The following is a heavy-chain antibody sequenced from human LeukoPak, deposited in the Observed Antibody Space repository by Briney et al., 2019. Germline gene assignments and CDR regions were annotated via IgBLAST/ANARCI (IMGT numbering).Heavy chain of an antibody. CDR3: ARVKEDRYYYGSGGAFDI. D-gene: IGHD3-10*01. J-gene: IGHJ3*02. CDR1: GFTFSSYW. V-gene: IGHV3-7*01. Sequence: PGGSLRLSCAASGFTFSSYWMSWVRQAPGKGLEWVATIKQDGSEKYYVDSVKGRFTISRDNAKNSLYLQMNSLRAEDTAVYYCARVKEDRYYYGSGGAFDIWGQGTMVTVSS. CDR2: IKQDGSEK.